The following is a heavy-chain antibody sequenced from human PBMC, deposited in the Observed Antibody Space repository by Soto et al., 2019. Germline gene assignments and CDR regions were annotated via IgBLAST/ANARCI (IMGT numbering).Heavy chain of an antibody. V-gene: IGHV3-21*01. D-gene: IGHD6-13*01. Sequence: GSLRLSCAASGFTFRSFTMNWGRQAPGKGLEWVSTISSNSAYIYYTDALRGRFTISRDNAKNSLHLQMNSLRAEDTAVYYCTRDASRDSSARGWFDPWGPGTLVTVS. CDR1: GFTFRSFT. J-gene: IGHJ5*02. CDR3: TRDASRDSSARGWFDP. CDR2: ISSNSAYI.